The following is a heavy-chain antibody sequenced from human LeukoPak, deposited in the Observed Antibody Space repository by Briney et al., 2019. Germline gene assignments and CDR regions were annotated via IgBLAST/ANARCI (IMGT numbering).Heavy chain of an antibody. V-gene: IGHV3-7*01. CDR1: GFTFSSYW. Sequence: PGGSLRLSCAASGFTFSSYWMSWVRQAPGKGLEWVADIKQDGSEKYYVDSVKGRFTISRDNAKNSLYLQMNSLRAEDTAVYYCARDHRGSYFDYWGQGTLVTVSS. CDR2: IKQDGSEK. J-gene: IGHJ4*02. CDR3: ARDHRGSYFDY. D-gene: IGHD1-26*01.